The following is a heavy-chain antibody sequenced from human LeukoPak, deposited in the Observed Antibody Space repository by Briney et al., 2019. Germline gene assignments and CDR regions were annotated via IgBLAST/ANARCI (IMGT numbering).Heavy chain of an antibody. CDR1: GGSISSYY. CDR2: IYYSGST. Sequence: PSETLSLTCTVSGGSISSYYWSWIRQPPGKGLEWIGYIYYSGSTKYNPSLKSRVTISVDASKTQFSLKLNSVTAADTAVYYCARGSREFYYFDYWGQGTLVTVSS. V-gene: IGHV4-59*01. CDR3: ARGSREFYYFDY. D-gene: IGHD2-15*01. J-gene: IGHJ4*02.